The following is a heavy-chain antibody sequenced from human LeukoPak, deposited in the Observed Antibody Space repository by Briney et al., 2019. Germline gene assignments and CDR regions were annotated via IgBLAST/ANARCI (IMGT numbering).Heavy chain of an antibody. CDR1: GFTFRSSW. Sequence: GESLRISCAASGFTFRSSWMHWVRQAPGKGLMWMSRLNGDGSITSSADSVKGRFIISRDNAKNTLYLQMNSLRAEDTAIYLCGRGQVDLIDHWGRGTLVTVSS. CDR2: LNGDGSIT. J-gene: IGHJ4*02. CDR3: GRGQVDLIDH. V-gene: IGHV3-74*01. D-gene: IGHD2-2*01.